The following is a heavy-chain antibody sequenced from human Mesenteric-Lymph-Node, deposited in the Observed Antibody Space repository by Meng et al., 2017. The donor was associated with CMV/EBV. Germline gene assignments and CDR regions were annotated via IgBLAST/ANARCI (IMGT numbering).Heavy chain of an antibody. CDR1: GFTFSRYW. CDR2: ISNDESII. CDR3: ASGWPIISGGPWRDTFNM. V-gene: IGHV3-74*01. J-gene: IGHJ3*02. Sequence: GESLKISCAASGFTFSRYWMHWVRQAPGKGLVWVSRISNDESIISYADSVKGRFTISRDNSKNTLYLEMNSLRAEDTALYYCASGWPIISGGPWRDTFNMWGQGTMVTVSS. D-gene: IGHD6-19*01.